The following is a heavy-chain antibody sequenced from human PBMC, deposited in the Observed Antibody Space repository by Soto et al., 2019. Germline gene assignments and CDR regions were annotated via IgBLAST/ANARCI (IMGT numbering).Heavy chain of an antibody. V-gene: IGHV4-4*02. Sequence: QVQLQESGPGLVKPSGTLSLTCAVSGDSISGSNWWSWVRQSPGKGLEWIGEIYHSANTNYNPSLKGRATISVDKSKNQFSLRLNSVTAADTAVYYCVRVVWGVPAPGTSGWFDPWGQGTLVTVSS. J-gene: IGHJ5*02. CDR2: IYHSANT. CDR3: VRVVWGVPAPGTSGWFDP. D-gene: IGHD6-13*01. CDR1: GDSISGSNW.